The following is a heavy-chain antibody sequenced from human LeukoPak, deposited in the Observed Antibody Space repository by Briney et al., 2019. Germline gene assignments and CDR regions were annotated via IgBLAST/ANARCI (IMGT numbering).Heavy chain of an antibody. Sequence: PGGSLRLSGAASGFTFSSYGMSWVRQAPGKGLEWVSDISGSGGSAYYADSVKGRFTISRDNSKNTLYLQMNSLRSEDTAVYYCAKDPDYGGNSGVDYFDYWGQGTLVTVSS. V-gene: IGHV3-23*01. CDR1: GFTFSSYG. CDR2: ISGSGGSA. D-gene: IGHD4-23*01. J-gene: IGHJ4*02. CDR3: AKDPDYGGNSGVDYFDY.